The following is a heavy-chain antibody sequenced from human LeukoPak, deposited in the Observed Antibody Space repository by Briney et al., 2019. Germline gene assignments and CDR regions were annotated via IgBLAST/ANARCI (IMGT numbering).Heavy chain of an antibody. CDR3: ARDHKSRNFEY. V-gene: IGHV3-48*03. CDR2: ISSSGSTI. J-gene: IGHJ4*02. Sequence: GGSLRLSCAASGFTFSSYEMNWVRQAPGKGLEWVSYISSSGSTIYYADSVKGRFTISRDNAKNSLYLQMNSLRAAETSVYYCARDHKSRNFEYWGQGTLGTVSS. CDR1: GFTFSSYE.